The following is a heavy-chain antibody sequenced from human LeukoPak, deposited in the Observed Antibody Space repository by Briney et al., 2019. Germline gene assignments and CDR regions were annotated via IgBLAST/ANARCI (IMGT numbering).Heavy chain of an antibody. D-gene: IGHD6-19*01. CDR2: ISSNGGST. CDR1: GFTFSSYA. V-gene: IGHV3-64*01. Sequence: PGGSLRLSCAASGFTFSSYAMHWVRQAPGKGLEYVSAISSNGGSTYYANSVKGRFTISRDNSKNTLYLQMNSLRAEDTAVYYCARVGSSGWYNFDYWGQGTLVTVSS. J-gene: IGHJ4*02. CDR3: ARVGSSGWYNFDY.